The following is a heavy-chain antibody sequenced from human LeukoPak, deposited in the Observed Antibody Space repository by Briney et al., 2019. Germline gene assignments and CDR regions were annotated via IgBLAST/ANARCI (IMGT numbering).Heavy chain of an antibody. CDR3: ARVRTDYDFWSGYRYYYYYMDV. J-gene: IGHJ6*03. D-gene: IGHD3-3*01. Sequence: PGRSLRLSCAASGFTFSSYGMHWVRQAPGKGLEWVAVIWYDGSSKYYADSVKGRFTISRDNSKNALYLQMNSLRVEDTAVYYCARVRTDYDFWSGYRYYYYYMDVWGKGTTVTVSS. CDR2: IWYDGSSK. V-gene: IGHV3-33*01. CDR1: GFTFSSYG.